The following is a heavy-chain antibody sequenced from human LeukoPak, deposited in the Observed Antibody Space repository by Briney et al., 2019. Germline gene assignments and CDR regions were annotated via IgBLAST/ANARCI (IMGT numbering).Heavy chain of an antibody. CDR2: ISSSGGTT. J-gene: IGHJ4*02. CDR3: SKERNAWPTTFDS. Sequence: PGGSLRLSCTASGFTFSLYPVNWVRQAPGKGLEWVSAISSSGGTTYYADSVKGRFSISRDNSKNTLYLQMNSLRAEDTAVYYCSKERNAWPTTFDSWGQGTLVTVSA. CDR1: GFTFSLYP. D-gene: IGHD1-1*01. V-gene: IGHV3-23*01.